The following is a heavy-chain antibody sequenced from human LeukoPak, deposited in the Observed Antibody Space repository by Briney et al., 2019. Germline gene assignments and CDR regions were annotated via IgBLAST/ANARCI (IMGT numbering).Heavy chain of an antibody. CDR2: ITDSGGST. CDR1: GFTFIPYV. Sequence: GGSLRLSCAAAGFTFIPYVMSSVPQAPGKGLEWVSAITDSGGSTYYADSVKGRFTISRDNSKNILYLQMNSLRVEDTAVYYCAKDSFTVPTRSSVPRGQVTRVTVSS. CDR3: AKDSFTVPTRSSVP. J-gene: IGHJ5*02. V-gene: IGHV3-23*01. D-gene: IGHD6-6*01.